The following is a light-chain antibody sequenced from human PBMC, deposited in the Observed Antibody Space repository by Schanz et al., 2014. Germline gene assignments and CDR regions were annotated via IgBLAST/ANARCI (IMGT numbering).Light chain of an antibody. CDR1: SSDIGNYNY. Sequence: QSALTQPPSASGSPGQSVTISCTGTSSDIGNYNYVSWYQQHPGQAPKLVIYEVTKRPSGVPDRFSGSKSGNTASLTISGLQGEDEADYYCSSYASGSIFVFGSGTKLTVL. J-gene: IGLJ1*01. CDR2: EVT. CDR3: SSYASGSIFV. V-gene: IGLV2-8*01.